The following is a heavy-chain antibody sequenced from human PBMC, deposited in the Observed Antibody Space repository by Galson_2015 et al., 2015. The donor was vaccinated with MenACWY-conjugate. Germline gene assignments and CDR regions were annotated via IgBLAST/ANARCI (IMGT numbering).Heavy chain of an antibody. V-gene: IGHV4-59*08. CDR3: ARRSGWTNDACDI. CDR1: GGSISSHH. J-gene: IGHJ3*02. Sequence: SETLSLTCTVSGGSISSHHWSWFRQPPGKGLEWIAYIRETGSLKDNPSPKSRVTMSADKSNNQFSLRLISVTAADTAVYYCARRSGWTNDACDIWGQGTMVTVSS. CDR2: IRETGSL. D-gene: IGHD6-19*01.